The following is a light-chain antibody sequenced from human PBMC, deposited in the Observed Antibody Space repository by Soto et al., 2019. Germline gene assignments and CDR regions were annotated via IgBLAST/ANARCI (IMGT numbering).Light chain of an antibody. CDR2: AAS. V-gene: IGKV1-39*01. CDR3: QQSSNSPMYT. J-gene: IGKJ2*01. CDR1: QSIAYY. Sequence: DIQMTQSPSSLSASVGDRVTITCRASQSIAYYVNWFQQKPGKAPKLLIYAASSLQSGVPSRFSGSGSGTDFTLTIISLQPEDFATYYCQQSSNSPMYTFGQGT.